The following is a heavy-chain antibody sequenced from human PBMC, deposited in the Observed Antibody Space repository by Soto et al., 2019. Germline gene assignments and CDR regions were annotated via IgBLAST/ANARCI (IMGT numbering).Heavy chain of an antibody. D-gene: IGHD3-22*01. CDR1: GGSISSSNYY. CDR2: IYYSGST. Sequence: SETLSLTCTVSGGSISSSNYYWGWIRQPPGKGLEWIGNIYYSGSTYYSPSFRGQVTLSVDKSTSTAYLQWRSLKASDTAMYYCARPEIPSRSSDYYYPFDSWGQGTLVTVSS. CDR3: ARPEIPSRSSDYYYPFDS. V-gene: IGHV4-39*07. J-gene: IGHJ4*02.